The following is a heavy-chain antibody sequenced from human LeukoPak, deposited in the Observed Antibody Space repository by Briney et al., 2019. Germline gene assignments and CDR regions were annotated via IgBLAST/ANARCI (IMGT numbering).Heavy chain of an antibody. CDR3: ARPSDGSRTDAFDI. Sequence: GESLKISCKGSGYIFTSYWIGWVRQMPGKGLEWMGIIYPGDSDTRYSPSFQGQVTISADKSISTSYLQWSSLEASDTAMYYCARPSDGSRTDAFDIWGQGTMVTVSS. D-gene: IGHD5-24*01. CDR1: GYIFTSYW. CDR2: IYPGDSDT. J-gene: IGHJ3*02. V-gene: IGHV5-51*01.